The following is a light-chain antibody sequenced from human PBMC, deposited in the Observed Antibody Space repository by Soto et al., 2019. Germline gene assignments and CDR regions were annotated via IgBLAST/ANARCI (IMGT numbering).Light chain of an antibody. CDR1: SGSIASNS. Sequence: NFMLTQPHSVSESPGKSVTISCTRSSGSIASNSVQWYQQRPGSAPTTVIYDSNERPSGVPDRFSGSIDSSSNSASLTISGLKAEDEADYCCQSYDSSNVVFGGGTKLTVL. J-gene: IGLJ2*01. V-gene: IGLV6-57*04. CDR2: DSN. CDR3: QSYDSSNVV.